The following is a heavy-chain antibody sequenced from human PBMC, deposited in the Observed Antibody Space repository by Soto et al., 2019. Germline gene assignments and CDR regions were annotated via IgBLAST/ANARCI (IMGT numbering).Heavy chain of an antibody. D-gene: IGHD6-19*01. CDR2: ISYDGSNK. CDR1: GFTFSSYA. Sequence: GGSLRLSCAASGFTFSSYAMHWVRQAPGKGLEWVAVISYDGSNKYYADSVKGRFTISRDNSKNTLYLQMTSLRAEDTAIYYCATDSFRSGIAVAGNYWGQGTLVTVSS. V-gene: IGHV3-30-3*01. CDR3: ATDSFRSGIAVAGNY. J-gene: IGHJ4*02.